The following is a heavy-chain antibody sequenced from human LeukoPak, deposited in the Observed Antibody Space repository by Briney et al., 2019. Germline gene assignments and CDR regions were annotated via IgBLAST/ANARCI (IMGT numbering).Heavy chain of an antibody. J-gene: IGHJ4*02. CDR1: GYTFTAYY. Sequence: GASVKASCKASGYTFTAYYMHWVRQAPGQGLEWMGWINPNSGDTNYAQKFQGRVTMTRDTSISTAYMELSRLRSDDTAVYYCARELTQSGSYYGDFDYWGQGTLVTVSS. V-gene: IGHV1-2*02. D-gene: IGHD1-26*01. CDR2: INPNSGDT. CDR3: ARELTQSGSYYGDFDY.